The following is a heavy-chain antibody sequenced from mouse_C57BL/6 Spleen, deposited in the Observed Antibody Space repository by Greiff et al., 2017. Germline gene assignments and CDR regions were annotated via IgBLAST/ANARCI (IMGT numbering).Heavy chain of an antibody. V-gene: IGHV1-61*01. J-gene: IGHJ2*01. Sequence: VQLQQPGAELVRPGSSVKLSCKASGYTFTSYWMDWVKQRPGQGLEWIGNIYPSDSETHYNQKFKDKATLTVDKSSSTAYMQLSSLTSEDSAVYYCARSATIVTKYYFDDWGQGTTLTVSS. CDR3: ARSATIVTKYYFDD. D-gene: IGHD2-5*01. CDR2: IYPSDSET. CDR1: GYTFTSYW.